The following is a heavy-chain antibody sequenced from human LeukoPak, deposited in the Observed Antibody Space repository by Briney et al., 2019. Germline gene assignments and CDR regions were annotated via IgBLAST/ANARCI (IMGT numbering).Heavy chain of an antibody. V-gene: IGHV4-34*01. J-gene: IGHJ4*02. CDR3: ARVAYYYGSGTLGY. CDR2: INHSGST. D-gene: IGHD3-10*01. Sequence: SETLSLTCVVYGGSFSGYYWSWIRQPPGKGLEWIGEINHSGSTNYNPSLKSRVTISVDTSKNQFSLKLSSVTAADTAVYYCARVAYYYGSGTLGYRGQGTLVTVSS. CDR1: GGSFSGYY.